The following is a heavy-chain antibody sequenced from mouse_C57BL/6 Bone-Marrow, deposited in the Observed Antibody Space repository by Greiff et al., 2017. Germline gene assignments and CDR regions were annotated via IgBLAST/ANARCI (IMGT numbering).Heavy chain of an antibody. CDR1: GFTFSSYG. CDR3: ARHGYNHYCGFDY. CDR2: ISSGGSYT. Sequence: EVQLLESGGDLVKPGGSLKLSCAASGFTFSSYGMSWVRPTPDKRLEWVATISSGGSYTYYPDSVKGRFTISRDNANNTPYLQLSSLKSEDTAVYYCARHGYNHYCGFDYWGQGTAVTVSS. V-gene: IGHV5-6*01. D-gene: IGHD2-2*01. J-gene: IGHJ4*01.